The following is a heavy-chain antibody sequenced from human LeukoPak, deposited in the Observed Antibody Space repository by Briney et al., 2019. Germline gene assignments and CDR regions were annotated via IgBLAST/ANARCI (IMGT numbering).Heavy chain of an antibody. CDR2: IYYSGSP. V-gene: IGHV4-59*01. Sequence: PSETLSLTCTVSGGSISRYYWSWLRQPPGKGLEWVGYIYYSGSPNYNPSLKGRVPISVETSKKQFSLKLRPVTAADTAVYYCARRMDDAFDIWGQGTMVTVSS. J-gene: IGHJ3*02. CDR1: GGSISRYY. D-gene: IGHD2-8*01. CDR3: ARRMDDAFDI.